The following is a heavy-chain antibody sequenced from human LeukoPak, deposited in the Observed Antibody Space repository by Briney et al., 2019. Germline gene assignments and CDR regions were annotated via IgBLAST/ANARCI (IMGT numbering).Heavy chain of an antibody. CDR2: IKSKTDGGTT. D-gene: IGHD6-19*01. CDR3: TTEPYSSGWPYYFDY. J-gene: IGHJ4*02. Sequence: GGSLRLSCAASGFTFSNAWMSWVRQAPGKGVEGVGRIKSKTDGGTTDYAAPVKGRFTISRDDSKNTLYLQMNSLKTKDTAVYYCTTEPYSSGWPYYFDYWGQGTLVTVSS. V-gene: IGHV3-15*01. CDR1: GFTFSNAW.